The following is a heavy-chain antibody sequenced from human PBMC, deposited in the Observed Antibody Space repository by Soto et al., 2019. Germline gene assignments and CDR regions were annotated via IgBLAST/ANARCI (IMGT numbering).Heavy chain of an antibody. CDR2: ITGGGNST. CDR1: GFTFSSFA. Sequence: EVQLLESGGGLVQPGGSLRLSCAASGFTFSSFAMNWVRQAPGKGLEWVSGITGGGNSTFYADSVKGRFTISRVQSKNTVYLQMNSLSAEDTDVYYCVKKIAGTTTSGAYWYFDLWGRGTLVTVSS. CDR3: VKKIAGTTTSGAYWYFDL. D-gene: IGHD1-26*01. V-gene: IGHV3-23*01. J-gene: IGHJ2*01.